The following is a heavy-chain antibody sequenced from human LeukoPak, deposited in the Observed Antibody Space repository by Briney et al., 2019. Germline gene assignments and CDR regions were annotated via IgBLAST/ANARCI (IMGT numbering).Heavy chain of an antibody. CDR1: GFSFSGYG. J-gene: IGHJ4*02. CDR3: AKDGRETVLF. V-gene: IGHV3-30*02. CDR2: IRHDGSDK. Sequence: SGGSLRLSCAAAGFSFSGYGMHWVRQVPGKGLEWVTFIRHDGSDKYYADSVKGRFTVSRDNSKNTVYLQMSSLRAEDTAVYFCAKDGRETVLFWGQGTLVTVSS. D-gene: IGHD4-17*01.